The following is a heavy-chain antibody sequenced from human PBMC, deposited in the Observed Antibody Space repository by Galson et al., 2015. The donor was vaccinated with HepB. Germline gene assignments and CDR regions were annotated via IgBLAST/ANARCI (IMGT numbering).Heavy chain of an antibody. J-gene: IGHJ6*03. Sequence: SLRLSCAASGFTFDDFAMHWVRQAPGKGLEWVSGISWSSGSRAYADSVKGRFTISRDNAKNTLYLQMNSLRTEDTALYYCAKDIRVSYYYCMDVWGTGTTVTVSS. CDR1: GFTFDDFA. CDR2: ISWSSGSR. V-gene: IGHV3-9*01. D-gene: IGHD5/OR15-5a*01. CDR3: AKDIRVSYYYCMDV.